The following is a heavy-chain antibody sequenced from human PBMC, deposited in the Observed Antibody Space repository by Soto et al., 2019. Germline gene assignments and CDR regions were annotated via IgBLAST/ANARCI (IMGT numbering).Heavy chain of an antibody. CDR2: IYYSGST. J-gene: IGHJ4*02. V-gene: IGHV4-39*01. D-gene: IGHD3-9*01. CDR1: GGSISSSSYY. Sequence: SETLSLTCTVSGGSISSSSYYWGWIRQPPGKGLEWIGSIYYSGSTYYNPSLKSRVTISVDTSKNQFSLKLSSVTAADTAVYYCARGADYSNSYYDILTGYPGSYYFDYWGQGTLVTVSS. CDR3: ARGADYSNSYYDILTGYPGSYYFDY.